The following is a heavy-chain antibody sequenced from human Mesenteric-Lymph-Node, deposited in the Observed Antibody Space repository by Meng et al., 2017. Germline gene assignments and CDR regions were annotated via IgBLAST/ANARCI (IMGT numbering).Heavy chain of an antibody. CDR2: IWYDGSNK. Sequence: GGSLRLSCAASGFTFSSYGMHWVRQAPGKGLEWVAVIWYDGSNKYYADSVKGRFTISRDNSKNTLYLQMNSLRAEDTAVYYCAREGMTTVTNDAFDIWGQGTMVTVSS. D-gene: IGHD4-17*01. V-gene: IGHV3-33*01. CDR1: GFTFSSYG. CDR3: AREGMTTVTNDAFDI. J-gene: IGHJ3*02.